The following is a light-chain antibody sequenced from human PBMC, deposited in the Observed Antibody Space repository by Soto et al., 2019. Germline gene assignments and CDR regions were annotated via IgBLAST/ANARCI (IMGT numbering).Light chain of an antibody. CDR1: QSISRY. CDR3: QQEYITPYT. Sequence: DIQMTQSPSSLSASVGDSVTIICRVSQSISRYLNWYQKRPGKVPKVLIYAAASLQSGVPPRFTGSGAGTDFTLTISGLQPDDVANSYCQQEYITPYTFDQGTKLDIE. J-gene: IGKJ2*01. CDR2: AAA. V-gene: IGKV1-39*01.